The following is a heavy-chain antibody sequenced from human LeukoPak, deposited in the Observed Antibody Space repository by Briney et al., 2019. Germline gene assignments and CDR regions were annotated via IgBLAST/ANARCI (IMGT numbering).Heavy chain of an antibody. CDR3: ARPLGYCSGGSCLGLDY. CDR2: ISSNGGST. Sequence: GGSLRLSCAASGFTFSSYAMHWVRQAPGKGLEYVSAISSNGGSTYYANSVKGRFPISRDNSKNTLYLQMGSLRAEDMAVYYCARPLGYCSGGSCLGLDYWGQGTLVTVSS. V-gene: IGHV3-64*01. CDR1: GFTFSSYA. J-gene: IGHJ4*02. D-gene: IGHD2-15*01.